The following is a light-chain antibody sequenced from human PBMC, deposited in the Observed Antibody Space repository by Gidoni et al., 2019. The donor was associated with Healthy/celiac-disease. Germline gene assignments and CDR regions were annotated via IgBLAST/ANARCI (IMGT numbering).Light chain of an antibody. CDR2: DAS. CDR1: QSVSTD. CDR3: QQRSNWPT. J-gene: IGKJ1*01. V-gene: IGKV3-11*01. Sequence: EIVLSQSPATLSLSPGERATRSSRDSQSVSTDSAWYQQKPGQAPRLLIYDASNRATGIPARYSGSGSGTDFTLTISSLEPEDFAVYYCQQRSNWPTFGQGTKVEIK.